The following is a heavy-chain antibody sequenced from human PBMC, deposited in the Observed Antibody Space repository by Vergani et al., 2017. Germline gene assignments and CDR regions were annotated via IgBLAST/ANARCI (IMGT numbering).Heavy chain of an antibody. CDR3: ARATVTDAFDI. J-gene: IGHJ3*02. V-gene: IGHV1-3*01. CDR1: GYTFTSYA. Sequence: QVQLVQSGAEVKKPGASVKVSCKASGYTFTSYAMHWVRQAPGQRLEWMGWINAGNGNTKYSQKFQGRVTITRDTSASTAYMELSSLRSDDTAVYYCARATVTDAFDIWGQGTMVTVSS. D-gene: IGHD4-17*01. CDR2: INAGNGNT.